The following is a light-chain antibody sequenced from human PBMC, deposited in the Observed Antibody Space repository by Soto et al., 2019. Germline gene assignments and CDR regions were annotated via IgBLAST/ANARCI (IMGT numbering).Light chain of an antibody. CDR2: DVS. Sequence: EIVLTQSPATLSLSPWERGTLSCRASESVTDYLACYQQKPGQAPRLLVYDVSNRAAGIPTRFSGGGSGTDFTLTISNVEPEDFAVYYCQQRSDWPWTFGQGTKVDIK. CDR1: ESVTDY. V-gene: IGKV3-11*01. CDR3: QQRSDWPWT. J-gene: IGKJ1*01.